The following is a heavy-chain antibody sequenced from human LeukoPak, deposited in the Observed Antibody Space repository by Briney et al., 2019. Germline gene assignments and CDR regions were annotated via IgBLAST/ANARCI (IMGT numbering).Heavy chain of an antibody. J-gene: IGHJ6*03. Sequence: GGSLRLSCAASGFTFSTYAMTWVRQAPGKGLEWVSLISGTGGSTYYADSVKGRFTISRDNSKNTLYLQMNSLRAEDTAVYYCAKDGYMDVWGKGTTVTISS. CDR3: AKDGYMDV. V-gene: IGHV3-23*01. CDR2: ISGTGGST. CDR1: GFTFSTYA.